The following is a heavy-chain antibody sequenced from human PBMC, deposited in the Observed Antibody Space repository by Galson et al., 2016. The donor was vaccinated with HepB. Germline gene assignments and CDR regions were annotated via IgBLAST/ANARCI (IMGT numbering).Heavy chain of an antibody. CDR2: INWSGDST. CDR1: GFTFVDYG. D-gene: IGHD3-10*01. CDR3: ARGLVGSGMDV. J-gene: IGHJ6*02. Sequence: SLRLSCAVSGFTFVDYGMTWVRQAPGKGLEWVSGINWSGDSTAYADSVKGRFTMYRDDARNSLYLQMSSLRVEDTALYQCARGLVGSGMDVWGQGTTVTVSS. V-gene: IGHV3-20*01.